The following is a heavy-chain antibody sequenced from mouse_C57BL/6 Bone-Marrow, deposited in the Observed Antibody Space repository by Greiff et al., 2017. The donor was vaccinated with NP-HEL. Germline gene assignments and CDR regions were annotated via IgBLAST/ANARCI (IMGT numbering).Heavy chain of an antibody. CDR3: ARDGYSYWYFDV. D-gene: IGHD2-3*01. CDR2: IDPSDSYT. V-gene: IGHV1-69*01. Sequence: VQLQQPGAELVMPGASVKLSCKASGYTFTSYWMHWVKQRPGQGLEWIGEIDPSDSYTNSNQKFKGKSTLTVDKSSSTAYMQLSSLTSEDSAVYYCARDGYSYWYFDVWGTGTTVTVSS. CDR1: GYTFTSYW. J-gene: IGHJ1*03.